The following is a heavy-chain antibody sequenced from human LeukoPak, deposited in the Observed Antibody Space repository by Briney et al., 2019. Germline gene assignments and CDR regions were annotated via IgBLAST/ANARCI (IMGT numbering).Heavy chain of an antibody. CDR3: ARECGYCSSTSCFNWFDP. CDR2: INPNSGGT. V-gene: IGHV1-2*04. D-gene: IGHD2-2*01. CDR1: GYTFTGYY. J-gene: IGHJ5*02. Sequence: SVKXSCKASGYTFTGYYMHWVRQAPGQGLEWMGWINPNSGGTNYARKFQGWVTMTRDTSISTAYMELSRLRSDDTAVYYCARECGYCSSTSCFNWFDPWGQGTLVTVSS.